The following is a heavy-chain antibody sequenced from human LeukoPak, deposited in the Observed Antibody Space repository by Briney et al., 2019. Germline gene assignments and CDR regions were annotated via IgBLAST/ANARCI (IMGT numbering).Heavy chain of an antibody. Sequence: PGGSLRLSCAASGFTFSDYNMRWIRQAPGKGLEWVSSISRSGSTKYYADSVKGRFTISRDNARNSVFLQLNSLRAEDTALYYCARGRGWVDHWGQGTLVTVSS. V-gene: IGHV3-11*04. CDR3: ARGRGWVDH. CDR1: GFTFSDYN. D-gene: IGHD3-16*01. CDR2: ISRSGSTK. J-gene: IGHJ4*02.